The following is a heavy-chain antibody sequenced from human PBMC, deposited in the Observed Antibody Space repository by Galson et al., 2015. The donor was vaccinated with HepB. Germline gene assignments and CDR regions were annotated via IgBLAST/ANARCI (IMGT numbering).Heavy chain of an antibody. V-gene: IGHV1-69*13. CDR1: GGTFTRYA. CDR3: ASGVVGYDFWGAVGWFDP. CDR2: IIPIFETP. J-gene: IGHJ5*02. Sequence: SVKVSCKASGGTFTRYALSWVRQAPAQGLEWLGGIIPIFETPHYAQTFQGRLTITADASTSTVYMELSSLRSDDTAVYYCASGVVGYDFWGAVGWFDPWGRGSLDTVSA. D-gene: IGHD3-3*01.